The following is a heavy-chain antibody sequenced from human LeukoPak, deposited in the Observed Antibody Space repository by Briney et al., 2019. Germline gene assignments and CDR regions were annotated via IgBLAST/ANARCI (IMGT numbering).Heavy chain of an antibody. Sequence: GASVKVSCKASGYSFTSYGISWVRQGPGQGLEWMGWISANNGNTNYAQKLQGRVTMTTDTSTSTAYMELRSLRSDDTAVYYCARDWYLNYYDSSGYYLDAFDIWGQGTMVTVSS. CDR1: GYSFTSYG. V-gene: IGHV1-18*01. J-gene: IGHJ3*02. CDR2: ISANNGNT. D-gene: IGHD3-22*01. CDR3: ARDWYLNYYDSSGYYLDAFDI.